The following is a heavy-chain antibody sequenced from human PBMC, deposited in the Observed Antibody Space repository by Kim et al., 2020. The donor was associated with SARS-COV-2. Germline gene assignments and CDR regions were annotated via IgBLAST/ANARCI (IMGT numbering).Heavy chain of an antibody. CDR2: IRSKAYGGTT. Sequence: GGSLRLSCTASGFTFGDYAMSWVRQAPGKGLEWVGFIRSKAYGGTTDYAASVKGRFTISRDDYKTIAYLQMNSLKTEDTAVYYCTRGVVVTAIPLDYWGQGTLVTVSS. CDR3: TRGVVVTAIPLDY. D-gene: IGHD2-21*02. J-gene: IGHJ4*02. V-gene: IGHV3-49*04. CDR1: GFTFGDYA.